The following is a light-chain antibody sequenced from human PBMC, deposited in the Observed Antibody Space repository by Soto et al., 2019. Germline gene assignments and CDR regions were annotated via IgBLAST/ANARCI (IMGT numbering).Light chain of an antibody. CDR3: SSYTSSTTDV. J-gene: IGLJ1*01. CDR1: SSDVGAYNY. CDR2: DVN. Sequence: QSVLTQPASVSGSPGQSITISCTGTSSDVGAYNYVSWYQQHPGKAPKLMIYDVNNRPSGVSNRFSGSKSGNTASLTISGLQAGDEADYYCSSYTSSTTDVFGAGTRSPS. V-gene: IGLV2-14*03.